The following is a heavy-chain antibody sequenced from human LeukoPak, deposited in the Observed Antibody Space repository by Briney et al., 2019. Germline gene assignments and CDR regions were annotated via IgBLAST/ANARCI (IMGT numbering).Heavy chain of an antibody. Sequence: SETLSLTCTVSGGPISSYYWSWIRQPPGKGLEWIGSIYYSGSTNYNPSLKSRVTISVDTSKDQFSLRLSSVTAADTAVYYCARDRAGFRRTGNYYYMDVWGKGTTVTVSS. CDR1: GGPISSYY. J-gene: IGHJ6*03. V-gene: IGHV4-59*01. D-gene: IGHD6-19*01. CDR2: IYYSGST. CDR3: ARDRAGFRRTGNYYYMDV.